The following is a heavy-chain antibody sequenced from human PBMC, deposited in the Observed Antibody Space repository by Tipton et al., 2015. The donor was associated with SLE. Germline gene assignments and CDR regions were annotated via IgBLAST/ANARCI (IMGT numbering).Heavy chain of an antibody. CDR1: GGSFSGYY. CDR2: INHSGST. V-gene: IGHV4-34*01. CDR3: ARGAQEGRRWLQPTPNNWFDP. J-gene: IGHJ5*02. Sequence: TLSLTCAVYGGSFSGYYWSWIRQPPGKGLEWIGEINHSGSTDYNPSLKSRVTISVDTSKNQFSLKLSSVTAADTAVYYCARGAQEGRRWLQPTPNNWFDPWGQGTLVIVSS. D-gene: IGHD5-24*01.